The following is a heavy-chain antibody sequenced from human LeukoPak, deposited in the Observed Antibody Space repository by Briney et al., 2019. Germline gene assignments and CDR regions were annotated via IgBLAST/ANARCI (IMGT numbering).Heavy chain of an antibody. J-gene: IGHJ4*02. V-gene: IGHV3-7*03. D-gene: IGHD6-25*01. CDR2: INRDGSER. Sequence: QTGGSLRLSCAASGFTFSNYWMTWVRQAPGKGLEWVANINRDGSERYYVDSVKGRFTISRDDAKSSLYLQMNSLRAEDTAVYYCAKEGGKYSSVPRYFEYWGQGTLVTVSS. CDR3: AKEGGKYSSVPRYFEY. CDR1: GFTFSNYW.